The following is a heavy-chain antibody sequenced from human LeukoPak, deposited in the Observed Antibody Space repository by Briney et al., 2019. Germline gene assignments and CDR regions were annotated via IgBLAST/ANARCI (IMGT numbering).Heavy chain of an antibody. V-gene: IGHV4-59*08. J-gene: IGHJ4*02. CDR2: IYYSGST. CDR3: ARLSTVTTLDY. D-gene: IGHD4-17*01. CDR1: GGSISSYY. Sequence: SETLSLTCTVSGGSISSYYWSWIRQPPGKGLEWIGYIYYSGSTNYNPSLRSRVTISVDTSKNQFSLKLSSVTAADTAVYYCARLSTVTTLDYGGQGTLVTVSS.